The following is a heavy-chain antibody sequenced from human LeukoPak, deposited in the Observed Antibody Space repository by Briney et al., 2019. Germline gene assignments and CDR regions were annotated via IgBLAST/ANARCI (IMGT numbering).Heavy chain of an antibody. D-gene: IGHD3-10*01. J-gene: IGHJ3*01. Sequence: SQTLSLTCTVSGGSISSDKYYWSWIRQPPGKGLEWIGYIYYSGTTYYNPSLRSRPTISLDTSKNQFSLKLTSVTAAGTAVYYCARGRSGYDSGNADRFDVWGQGTMVTVSS. CDR1: GGSISSDKYY. CDR3: ARGRSGYDSGNADRFDV. CDR2: IYYSGTT. V-gene: IGHV4-30-4*01.